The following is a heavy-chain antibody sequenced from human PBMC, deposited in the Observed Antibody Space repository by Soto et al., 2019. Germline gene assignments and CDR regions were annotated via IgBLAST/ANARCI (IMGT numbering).Heavy chain of an antibody. Sequence: ASVKVSCKASGYTFTIYAIHWVRQAPGQGLEWMGWINAGNGNTKSSQKFQGRLTITSDTSANTAYMELSSLRSEDTAVYYCARPRVTTGENWFDLWGQGTPVTVSS. CDR1: GYTFTIYA. CDR3: ARPRVTTGENWFDL. J-gene: IGHJ5*02. V-gene: IGHV1-3*01. D-gene: IGHD4-4*01. CDR2: INAGNGNT.